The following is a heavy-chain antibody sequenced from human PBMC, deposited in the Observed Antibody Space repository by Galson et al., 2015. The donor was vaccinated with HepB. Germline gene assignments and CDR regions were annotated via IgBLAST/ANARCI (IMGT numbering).Heavy chain of an antibody. CDR2: ISWNSGSI. Sequence: SLRLSCAASGFTFDDYAMHWVRQAPGKGLEWVSGISWNSGSIGYADSVKGRFTISRDNAKNSLYLQMNSLRAEDTALYYCAKDRGSSWYLGWFDPWGQGTLVTVSS. D-gene: IGHD6-13*01. CDR1: GFTFDDYA. J-gene: IGHJ5*02. V-gene: IGHV3-9*01. CDR3: AKDRGSSWYLGWFDP.